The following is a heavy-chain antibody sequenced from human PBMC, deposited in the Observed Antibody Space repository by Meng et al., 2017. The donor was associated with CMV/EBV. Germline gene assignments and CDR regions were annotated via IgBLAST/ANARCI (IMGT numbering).Heavy chain of an antibody. D-gene: IGHD3-3*01. J-gene: IGHJ6*02. V-gene: IGHV1-2*02. CDR3: AQTYYDFWSGPPYGMDV. Sequence: ASVQVSCKASGYTFTGYYMHWVRQAPGQGREWMGWINPNSGGTNYAQKFQGRVTMTRDTSISTAYMELRRLRSDDTAVYYCAQTYYDFWSGPPYGMDVWGQGTTVTVSS. CDR2: INPNSGGT. CDR1: GYTFTGYY.